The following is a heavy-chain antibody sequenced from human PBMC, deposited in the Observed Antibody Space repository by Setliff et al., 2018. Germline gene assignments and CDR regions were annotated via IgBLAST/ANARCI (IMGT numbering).Heavy chain of an antibody. D-gene: IGHD4-17*01. Sequence: ASVKVSCKASGYTFTSYAIHWVRQAPGQRLEWMGWINAGNGNTKYSQEFQDRVTITRDTSASIAFMELSSLRSEDRAIYHCVRGGRTLTTLPPSPPFAYWGQGTLVTVSS. CDR2: INAGNGNT. CDR3: VRGGRTLTTLPPSPPFAY. J-gene: IGHJ4*02. V-gene: IGHV1-3*03. CDR1: GYTFTSYA.